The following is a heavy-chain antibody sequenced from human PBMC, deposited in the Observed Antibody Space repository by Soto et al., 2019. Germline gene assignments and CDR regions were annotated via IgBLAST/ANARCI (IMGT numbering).Heavy chain of an antibody. CDR3: ARSPTPTRYDSRGDGLIDY. CDR1: GFTFSDYY. J-gene: IGHJ4*02. V-gene: IGHV3-11*06. Sequence: LRLSCAASGFTFSDYYMSWIRQAPGKGLEWVSYISSSSSYTNYADSVKGRFTISRDNAKNSLYLQMNSLRAEDTAVYYCARSPTPTRYDSRGDGLIDYWGQGTLVTVSS. CDR2: ISSSSSYT. D-gene: IGHD3-22*01.